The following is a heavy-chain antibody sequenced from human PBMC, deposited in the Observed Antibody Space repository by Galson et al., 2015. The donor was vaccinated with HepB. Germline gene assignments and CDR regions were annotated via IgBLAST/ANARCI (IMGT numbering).Heavy chain of an antibody. CDR3: ARIRRYNYGYLKPQVSYGMDV. Sequence: SVKVSCKASGGTFSSSIISWVRQAPGQGLEWMGGIITLVHTPYYTQNVKGRVTITADESRSTVYLYLSSLRSEDTAVYYCARIRRYNYGYLKPQVSYGMDVWGPGTTVTVSS. J-gene: IGHJ6*02. D-gene: IGHD5-18*01. CDR1: GGTFSSSI. V-gene: IGHV1-69*01. CDR2: IITLVHTP.